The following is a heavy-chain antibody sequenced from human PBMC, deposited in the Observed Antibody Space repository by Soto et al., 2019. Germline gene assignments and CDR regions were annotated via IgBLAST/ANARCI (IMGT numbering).Heavy chain of an antibody. CDR1: GGSISSYY. CDR2: IYYSGST. J-gene: IGHJ6*03. CDR3: AGNDYSNSMDV. D-gene: IGHD4-4*01. V-gene: IGHV4-59*01. Sequence: PSETLSLTCTVSGGSISSYYWSWIRQPPGKGLEWIGYIYYSGSTNYNPSLKSRVTISVDTSKNQFSLKLSSVTAADTAVYYCAGNDYSNSMDVWGKGTTVTVSS.